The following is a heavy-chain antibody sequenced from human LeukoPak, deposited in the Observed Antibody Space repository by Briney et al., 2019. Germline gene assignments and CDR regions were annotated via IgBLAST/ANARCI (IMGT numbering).Heavy chain of an antibody. Sequence: GGSLRHSCAASGVTFSSYWTSWVRQAPGKGLEWVANIKQDGSEKYYVDSVKGRFTSSRDNAKNSLYLQMYSLRAEDTAVYYCTRDGWLQFLDAFDIWGQGTMVTVSS. CDR1: GVTFSSYW. J-gene: IGHJ3*02. CDR2: IKQDGSEK. CDR3: TRDGWLQFLDAFDI. D-gene: IGHD5-24*01. V-gene: IGHV3-7*01.